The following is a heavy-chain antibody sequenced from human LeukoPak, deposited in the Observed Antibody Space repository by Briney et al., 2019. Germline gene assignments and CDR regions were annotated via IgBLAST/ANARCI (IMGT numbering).Heavy chain of an antibody. D-gene: IGHD5-18*01. Sequence: PSETLSLTCTVSGGSISSYYWSWLRQPPGKGLEWIGYIHYSGSTHYNPSLKSRVTISVDTSKNQFSLKLSSVTAADTAVYYCARTRGYSYGDYYYYYYMDVWGKGTTVTVSS. V-gene: IGHV4-59*12. CDR1: GGSISSYY. CDR2: IHYSGST. CDR3: ARTRGYSYGDYYYYYYMDV. J-gene: IGHJ6*03.